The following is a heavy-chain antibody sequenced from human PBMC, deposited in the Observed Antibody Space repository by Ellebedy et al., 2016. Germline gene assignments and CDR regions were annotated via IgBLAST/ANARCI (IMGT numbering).Heavy chain of an antibody. J-gene: IGHJ4*02. V-gene: IGHV3-30-3*01. Sequence: GGSLRLXCAASGFTFSSYAMHWVRQAPGKGLEWVAVISYDGSNKYYADSVKGRFTISRDNSKNTLYLQMNSLRAEDTAVYYCARDADYYDNSGYQGFDYWGQGTLVTVSS. CDR2: ISYDGSNK. CDR1: GFTFSSYA. D-gene: IGHD3-22*01. CDR3: ARDADYYDNSGYQGFDY.